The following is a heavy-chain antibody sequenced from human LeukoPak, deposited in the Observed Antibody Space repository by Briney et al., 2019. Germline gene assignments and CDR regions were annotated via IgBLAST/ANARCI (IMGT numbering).Heavy chain of an antibody. Sequence: PGRSLRLSCAASGFTFSNYAFHWVRQAPGKGLEWVAAISYDGNNKYFADSVKGRFTISRDSSKNTLYVQMNSLRAEDTAVYYCARLTSPAASDFWGRGTLVTVSS. V-gene: IGHV3-30*04. CDR2: ISYDGNNK. CDR3: ARLTSPAASDF. D-gene: IGHD2-2*01. CDR1: GFTFSNYA. J-gene: IGHJ4*02.